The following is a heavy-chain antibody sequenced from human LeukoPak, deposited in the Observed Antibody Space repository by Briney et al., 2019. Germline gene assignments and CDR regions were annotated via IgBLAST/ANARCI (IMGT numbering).Heavy chain of an antibody. V-gene: IGHV3-23*01. J-gene: IGHJ4*02. D-gene: IGHD6-13*01. CDR1: GFTFSSYA. CDR3: AKESLGYSRPASFDY. Sequence: PGGSLRLSCAASGFTFSSYAMSWVCQAPGKGLEWVSAISGSGGSTYYADSVKGRFTISRDNSKNTLYLQMNSLRAEDTAVYYCAKESLGYSRPASFDYWGQGTLVTVSS. CDR2: ISGSGGST.